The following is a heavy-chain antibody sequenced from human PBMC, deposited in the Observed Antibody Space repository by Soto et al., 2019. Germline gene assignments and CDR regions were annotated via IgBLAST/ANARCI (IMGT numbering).Heavy chain of an antibody. Sequence: QLQLQQWCAGLLQHSETLSLTCAVYGGFFSSGSYYWSGIRPPPGKGLEWIGEMSHSGGTHFNPPSKSGVAVAVDTSQTPLSLKVVSVTAAATDLYSCARVGRGFATTFVDACDLWAPGSVVTVSS. V-gene: IGHV4-34*01. CDR3: ARVGRGFATTFVDACDL. J-gene: IGHJ3*01. CDR2: MSHSGGT. D-gene: IGHD3-22*01. CDR1: GGFFSSGSYY.